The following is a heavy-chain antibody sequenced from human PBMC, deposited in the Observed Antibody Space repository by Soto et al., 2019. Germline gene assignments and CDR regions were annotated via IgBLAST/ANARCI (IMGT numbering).Heavy chain of an antibody. J-gene: IGHJ4*02. V-gene: IGHV1-46*01. CDR2: VYVTGTGT. CDR1: GYPFTTYH. CDR3: ARPEGYGSGSYYFDP. D-gene: IGHD3-10*01. Sequence: QVQLVQSGAEVKKPGASVKVSCKASGYPFTTYHLHWVRQAPGQGLEWMGIVYVTGTGTRSAQKFQGRLTMTRDRSTSTVYMELSSLRSEDTAVYYCARPEGYGSGSYYFDPWGQGTLVTVSS.